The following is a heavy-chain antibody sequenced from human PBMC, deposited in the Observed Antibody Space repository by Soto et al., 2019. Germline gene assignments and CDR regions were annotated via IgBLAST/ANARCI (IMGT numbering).Heavy chain of an antibody. V-gene: IGHV3-23*01. CDR2: ISGSGGST. CDR1: GFTFSSYA. Sequence: GGSLRLSCASSGFTFSSYAMSWVRQAPGKGLEWVSAISGSGGSTYYADSVKGRFTISRDNSKNTLYLQMNSLRAEDTAVYYCAKDHLYPIRFPQGYWGQGTLVTVSS. CDR3: AKDHLYPIRFPQGY. J-gene: IGHJ4*02. D-gene: IGHD3-16*01.